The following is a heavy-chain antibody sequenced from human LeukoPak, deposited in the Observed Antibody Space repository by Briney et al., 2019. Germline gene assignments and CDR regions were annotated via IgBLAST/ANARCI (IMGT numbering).Heavy chain of an antibody. CDR1: GGTFSSYA. CDR3: ARVPCSGGSCPSYFDY. J-gene: IGHJ4*02. Sequence: SVKVSCKASGGTFSSYAISCVRQAPGQALEWMGRIIPILGIANYAQKFQGRVTITADKSTSTDYMELSSMRSEDTAVYYCARVPCSGGSCPSYFDYWGQGTLVTVSS. D-gene: IGHD2-15*01. CDR2: IIPILGIA. V-gene: IGHV1-69*04.